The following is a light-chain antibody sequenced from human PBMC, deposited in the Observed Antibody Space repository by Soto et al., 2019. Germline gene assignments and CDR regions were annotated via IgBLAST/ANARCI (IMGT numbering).Light chain of an antibody. J-gene: IGLJ1*01. V-gene: IGLV1-40*01. Sequence: SCTGSSSNIGAGYDAHWFQQVPGTAPKLLIYGSTNRPSGVPDRFSGSKSGTSASLAITGLQAEDEADYYCQSYDSSLGGNYVFGTGTKVTVL. CDR1: SSNIGAGYD. CDR2: GST. CDR3: QSYDSSLGGNYV.